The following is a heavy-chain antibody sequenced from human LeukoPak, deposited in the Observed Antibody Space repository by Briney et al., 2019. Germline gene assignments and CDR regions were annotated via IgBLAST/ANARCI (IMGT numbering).Heavy chain of an antibody. V-gene: IGHV3-53*01. J-gene: IGHJ4*02. Sequence: PGGSLRLSCAASGFTVSSNYMTWVRQAPGKGLEWVSVIYSGGSTYYADSVEGRFTISRDNSKNTLYVQMNSLRAEDTAVYYCAKGLSGYDYDYFDYWGQGTLVTVSS. CDR3: AKGLSGYDYDYFDY. CDR1: GFTVSSNY. D-gene: IGHD5-12*01. CDR2: IYSGGST.